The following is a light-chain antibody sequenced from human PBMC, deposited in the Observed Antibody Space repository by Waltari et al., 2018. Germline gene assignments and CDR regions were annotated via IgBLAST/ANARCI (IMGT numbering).Light chain of an antibody. CDR1: QAINNE. V-gene: IGKV1-27*01. J-gene: IGKJ2*03. Sequence: DIQMTQSPSSLSASVGDRVTVTCRASQAINNELSWYQQKPGKAPTLLIYAASSLQTGVSSRFSGSGSGTDFTLTISSLQPEDVATYYCQQDYTTPYSFGQGTKVEIK. CDR3: QQDYTTPYS. CDR2: AAS.